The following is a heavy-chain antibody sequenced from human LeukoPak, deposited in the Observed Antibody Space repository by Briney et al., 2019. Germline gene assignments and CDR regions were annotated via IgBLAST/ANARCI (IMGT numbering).Heavy chain of an antibody. J-gene: IGHJ4*02. V-gene: IGHV1-69*13. CDR1: GGTFSSYA. D-gene: IGHD6-13*01. CDR3: AREGSAAAGTFDY. Sequence: SMKVSCKASGGTFSSYAISWVRQAPGQGLEWIGGIIPIFGTANYAQKFQGRVTITADESTSTAYMELSSLRSEDTAVYYCAREGSAAAGTFDYWGQGTLVTVSS. CDR2: IIPIFGTA.